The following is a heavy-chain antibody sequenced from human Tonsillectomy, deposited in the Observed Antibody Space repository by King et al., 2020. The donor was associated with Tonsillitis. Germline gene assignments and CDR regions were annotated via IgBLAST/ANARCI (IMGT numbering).Heavy chain of an antibody. V-gene: IGHV4-38-2*01. CDR3: ARGLRYFDWLLTSPVFDP. Sequence: VQLQESGPGLVKPSETLSLTCAVSGYSISSGYYWGWIRQPPGTGLEWIGCIYHSGSTYYNPSLKSRVTISVDTSKNQFSLKLSSVTAAATAVYYCARGLRYFDWLLTSPVFDPWGQGTLVPVSS. D-gene: IGHD3-9*01. CDR2: IYHSGST. J-gene: IGHJ5*02. CDR1: GYSISSGYY.